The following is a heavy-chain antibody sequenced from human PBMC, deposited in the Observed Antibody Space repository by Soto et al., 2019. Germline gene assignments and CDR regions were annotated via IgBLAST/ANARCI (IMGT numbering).Heavy chain of an antibody. CDR3: ARGMSGTYYYYGMDV. J-gene: IGHJ6*02. D-gene: IGHD1-7*01. CDR1: GYTFTSYD. V-gene: IGHV1-8*01. Sequence: ASVKVSCKASGYTFTSYDINWVRQATGQGLEWMGWMNPNSGNTGYAQKFQGRVTMTRNTSISTAYMELSSLRSEDTAVYYCARGMSGTYYYYGMDVWGQGXTVTVYS. CDR2: MNPNSGNT.